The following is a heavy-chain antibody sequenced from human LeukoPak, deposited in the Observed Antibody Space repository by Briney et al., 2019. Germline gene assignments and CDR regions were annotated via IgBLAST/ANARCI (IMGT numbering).Heavy chain of an antibody. CDR1: GYTFTSYG. D-gene: IGHD3-22*01. J-gene: IGHJ1*01. V-gene: IGHV1-18*01. CDR3: ARAVYYYDSSGYPTEYFQH. Sequence: GASVKVSCKASGYTFTSYGISWVRQAPGQGLEWMGWISAYNGNTNYAQKLQGRVTMTTDTSTSTAYMELRSLRSDDTAVYYCARAVYYYDSSGYPTEYFQHWGQGTLVTVSS. CDR2: ISAYNGNT.